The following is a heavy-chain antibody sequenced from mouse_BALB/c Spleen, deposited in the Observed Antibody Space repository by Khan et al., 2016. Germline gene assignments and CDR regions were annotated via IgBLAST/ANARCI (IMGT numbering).Heavy chain of an antibody. CDR3: ATSSSGYWYYFDY. V-gene: IGHV3-1*02. J-gene: IGHJ2*01. Sequence: EVQLQESGPDLVKPSQSLSLTCTVTGFSITSHYSWHWIRHFPGNKLEWMGYIYYSGSTNYNPSLKSRISLTRDTSKNQFSLQLNSVTTEDTATYYCATSSSGYWYYFDYWGQGTTLTVSS. CDR2: IYYSGST. CDR1: GFSITSHYS. D-gene: IGHD3-1*01.